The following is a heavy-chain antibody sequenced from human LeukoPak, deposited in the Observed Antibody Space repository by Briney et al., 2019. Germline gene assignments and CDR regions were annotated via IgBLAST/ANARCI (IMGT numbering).Heavy chain of an antibody. CDR3: ANHYYDSRGYYHFDC. J-gene: IGHJ4*02. CDR2: IHGGGST. CDR1: GFTVSNKY. V-gene: IGHV3-53*01. D-gene: IGHD3-22*01. Sequence: PGGSLRLSFAASGFTVSNKYMSWVRQAPGKGLEWVSFIHGGGSTYYADSVKGRFTISRDNSKNTLYLQMNSLRAEDTAVYYCANHYYDSRGYYHFDCWGQGTLVTVSS.